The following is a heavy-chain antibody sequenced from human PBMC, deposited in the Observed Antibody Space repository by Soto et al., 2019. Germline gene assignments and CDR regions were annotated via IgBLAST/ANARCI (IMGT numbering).Heavy chain of an antibody. Sequence: QVQLVQSGAEVKKPGASVKVSCKAAGYTFTSYDINWVRQATGQGLEWMGWMNPNSGNTGYAQKFQGRVTTNRNTSIRTAYLELSRLGSEDTALYYCARRRIAVALWFGPRGQGNLVTVSS. CDR2: MNPNSGNT. V-gene: IGHV1-8*01. J-gene: IGHJ5*02. CDR1: GYTFTSYD. D-gene: IGHD6-19*01. CDR3: ARRRIAVALWFGP.